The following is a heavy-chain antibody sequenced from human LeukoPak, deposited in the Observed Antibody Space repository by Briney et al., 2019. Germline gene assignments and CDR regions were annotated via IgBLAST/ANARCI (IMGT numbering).Heavy chain of an antibody. CDR2: IRHDGTDQ. D-gene: IGHD7-27*01. CDR3: AKDGNWASVS. V-gene: IGHV3-30*02. Sequence: PGESLQISCVGSGFTFSVHWVRQVPGKGLEWLTFIRHDGTDQHYADSVRGRFTISRDNSKNTVYLQMNSLRPEDTALYYCAKDGNWASVSWGQGTLVTVSS. CDR1: GFTFS. J-gene: IGHJ5*02.